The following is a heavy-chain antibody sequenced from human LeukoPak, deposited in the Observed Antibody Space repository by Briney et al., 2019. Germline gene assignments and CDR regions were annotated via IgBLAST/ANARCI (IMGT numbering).Heavy chain of an antibody. V-gene: IGHV3-13*01. CDR1: GFMFSSYD. CDR3: ARVPYTSSRSGRPYYYGMDV. CDR2: IGTAGDT. Sequence: GGSLRLSCAASGFMFSSYDMHWVRQAPGKGLEWVSAIGTAGDTHYPDSVKGRFIISRENAKTSLYLQMNSLRVGDTAVYYCARVPYTSSRSGRPYYYGMDVWGQGTTVTVSS. D-gene: IGHD6-13*01. J-gene: IGHJ6*02.